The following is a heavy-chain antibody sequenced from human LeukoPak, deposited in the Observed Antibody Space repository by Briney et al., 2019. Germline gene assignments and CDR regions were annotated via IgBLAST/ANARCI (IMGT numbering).Heavy chain of an antibody. Sequence: GRSLRLSCAASGFTFDDYAMHWVRQAPGKGLEWVSGISWNSGSIDYADSVKGRFTISRDNAKNSLYLQMNSLRAEDTALYYCAKTRGYNWNDESPLDYWGQGTLVTVSS. CDR3: AKTRGYNWNDESPLDY. J-gene: IGHJ4*02. CDR1: GFTFDDYA. CDR2: ISWNSGSI. V-gene: IGHV3-9*01. D-gene: IGHD1-1*01.